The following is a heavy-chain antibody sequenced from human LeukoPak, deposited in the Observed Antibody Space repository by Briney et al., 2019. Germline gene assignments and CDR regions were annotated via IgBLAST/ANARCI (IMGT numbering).Heavy chain of an antibody. CDR2: IKSEADGGTA. D-gene: IGHD3/OR15-3a*01. V-gene: IGHV3-15*01. CDR1: GFTFSHAW. Sequence: VGALRLSCAASGFTFSHAWMSWVRQAPGKGLEWVGQIKSEADGGTADYAAPVKGRFTISRDDSKNTLYLQMNSLKVEDTAVYYCSTTSLGGQMLMIWYLDNWGQGTLVTVSS. J-gene: IGHJ4*02. CDR3: STTSLGGQMLMIWYLDN.